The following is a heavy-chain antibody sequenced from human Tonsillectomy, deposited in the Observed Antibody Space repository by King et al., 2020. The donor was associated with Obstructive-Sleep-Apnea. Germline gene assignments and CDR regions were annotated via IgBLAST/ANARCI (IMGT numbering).Heavy chain of an antibody. J-gene: IGHJ3*02. CDR1: GGSISSYY. D-gene: IGHD3-16*01. CDR3: ARHGGYGAFDI. CDR2: IYYSGST. Sequence: VQLQESGPGLVTPSETLSLTCTVSGGSISSYYWSWIRQPPGKGLEWIGYIYYSGSTNYNPSLKSRVTISVDTSKNQFSLKLSSVTAADTAVYYCARHGGYGAFDIWGQGTMVTVSS. V-gene: IGHV4-59*08.